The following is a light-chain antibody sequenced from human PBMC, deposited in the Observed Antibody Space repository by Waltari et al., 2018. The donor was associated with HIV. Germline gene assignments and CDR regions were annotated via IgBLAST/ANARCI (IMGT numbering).Light chain of an antibody. V-gene: IGKV3-15*01. CDR2: DAS. Sequence: EIEMTQSPATLSVSPGERATLSCRASQGVSSNLAWYQQKFGQAPRLLIYDASTRATGSPARFSGSGSRTEFTLTISSLQSEDLAAYYCQQYNSWPRTFGQGTKVEIK. CDR1: QGVSSN. CDR3: QQYNSWPRT. J-gene: IGKJ1*01.